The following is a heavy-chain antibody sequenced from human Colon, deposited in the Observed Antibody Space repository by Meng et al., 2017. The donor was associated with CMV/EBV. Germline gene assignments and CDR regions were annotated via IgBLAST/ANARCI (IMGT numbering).Heavy chain of an antibody. D-gene: IGHD5-24*01. V-gene: IGHV1-18*01. CDR1: GYTFTSYG. Sequence: QVLLMQSGVEVKKPGASVKVSCKASGYTFTSYGITWVRQAPGQGLEWLGWSSAYNGNTNYAERFEGRVTMTTDTDTSTVFMELRSLTSDDTAEYYCARGEGYYDRWGQGTLVTVSS. J-gene: IGHJ5*02. CDR2: SSAYNGNT. CDR3: ARGEGYYDR.